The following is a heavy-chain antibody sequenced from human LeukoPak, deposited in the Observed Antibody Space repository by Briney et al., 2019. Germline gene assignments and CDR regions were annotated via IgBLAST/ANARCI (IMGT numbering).Heavy chain of an antibody. V-gene: IGHV3-30-3*01. Sequence: GGSLRLSCAASGFTFSSYAMHWVRQAPGKGLEWVAVISYDGSNKYYADSVKGRFTISRDNSKNTLYLQMNSLRAEDTAVYYCARADVLRFLEWLSPADYWGQGTLVTVSS. CDR1: GFTFSSYA. CDR3: ARADVLRFLEWLSPADY. J-gene: IGHJ4*02. D-gene: IGHD3-3*01. CDR2: ISYDGSNK.